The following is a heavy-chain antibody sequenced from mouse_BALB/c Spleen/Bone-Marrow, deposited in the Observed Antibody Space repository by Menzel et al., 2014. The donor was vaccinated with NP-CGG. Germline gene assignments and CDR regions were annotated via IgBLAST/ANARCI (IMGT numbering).Heavy chain of an antibody. CDR3: TRYDLTTRAFAY. CDR2: IHLSDSES. D-gene: IGHD3-3*01. CDR1: GYSFTSYW. V-gene: IGHV1S82*01. J-gene: IGHJ3*01. Sequence: VQLQQSGAELVRPGASVKLSCKASGYSFTSYWMSWVKQRPGQGLEWIGMIHLSDSESRLNQKFKDKATLTVDKSSSTAYMQLSSPTSEDPTVYYCTRYDLTTRAFAYWGQGTLVTVSA.